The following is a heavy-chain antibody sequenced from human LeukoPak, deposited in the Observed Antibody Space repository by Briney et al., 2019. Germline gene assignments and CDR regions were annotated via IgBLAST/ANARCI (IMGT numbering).Heavy chain of an antibody. J-gene: IGHJ4*02. D-gene: IGHD3-10*01. Sequence: PSETLSLTCAVSGGSISTRYYYWGWIRQPPGKGLEWIGTIHDSGSTYYSPSLKNQVTISVDTSNNQFSLKLSSVTAGDTAVYYCASLYFYGSGSFPNYWGQGILVTVST. CDR1: GGSISTRYYY. CDR3: ASLYFYGSGSFPNY. CDR2: IHDSGST. V-gene: IGHV4-39*01.